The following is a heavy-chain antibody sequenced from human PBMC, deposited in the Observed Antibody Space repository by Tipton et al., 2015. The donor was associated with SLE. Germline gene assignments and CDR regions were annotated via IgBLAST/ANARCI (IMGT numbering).Heavy chain of an antibody. Sequence: LSLTCAVYGGSFSGHYWGWIRQPPGKGLEWVSAITGSGDRTYYIDSVKGRFTISRDNSNNSLYLQMNGLRAEDTAVYYCARSPVDYWNGYSAWGQGTLVAVSS. CDR2: ITGSGDRT. V-gene: IGHV3-23*01. CDR3: ARSPVDYWNGYSA. D-gene: IGHD3-3*01. J-gene: IGHJ4*02. CDR1: GGSFSGHY.